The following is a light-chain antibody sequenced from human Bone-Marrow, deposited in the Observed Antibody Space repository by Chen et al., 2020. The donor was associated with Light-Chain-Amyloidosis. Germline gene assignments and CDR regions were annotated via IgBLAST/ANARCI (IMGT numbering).Light chain of an antibody. V-gene: IGKV1-39*01. CDR3: QQSYSPSWT. Sequence: DIQMTQSPSYLSASIGDRVTITCRASQNISSYLNWYQQKPGKAPKLLIYAASSLQSGVPSRFSGSGSGTDFTLTIISLQPEDFATYHCQQSYSPSWTFGQGTKVESK. CDR1: QNISSY. CDR2: AAS. J-gene: IGKJ1*01.